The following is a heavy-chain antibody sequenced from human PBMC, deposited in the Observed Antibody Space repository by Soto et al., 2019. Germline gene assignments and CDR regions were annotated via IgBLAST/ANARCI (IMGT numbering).Heavy chain of an antibody. CDR3: ARDGDGRMTTNPYYYNGMDV. CDR2: VFYTGRA. J-gene: IGHJ6*02. V-gene: IGHV4-59*01. D-gene: IGHD4-4*01. CDR1: GASIRSYY. Sequence: PSETLSLTCSVSGASIRSYYWSWIRQPPGKGLEWIGYVFYTGRANYNASLKSRVSISLDTSNYQFSLKLSSVTAADTAVYYCARDGDGRMTTNPYYYNGMDVWGPGTTVTVSS.